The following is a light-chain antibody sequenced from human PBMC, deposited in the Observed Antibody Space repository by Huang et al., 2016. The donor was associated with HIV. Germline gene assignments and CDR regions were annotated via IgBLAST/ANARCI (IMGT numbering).Light chain of an antibody. CDR1: QGISNT. Sequence: QLTQSPSSLSASVGDRVTITRRASQGISNTLAWYQQKPGKAPKLLIYDASSLQTGAPSRFSGSGSGTDFTLTISSLQPEDCATYYCQQFNHYPLTFGGGTKVEIE. CDR3: QQFNHYPLT. V-gene: IGKV1D-13*01. J-gene: IGKJ4*01. CDR2: DAS.